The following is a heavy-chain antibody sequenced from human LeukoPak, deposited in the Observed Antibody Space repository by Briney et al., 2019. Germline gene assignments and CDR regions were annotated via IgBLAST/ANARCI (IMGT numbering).Heavy chain of an antibody. V-gene: IGHV4-59*08. J-gene: IGHJ3*02. CDR1: GGSISSYY. D-gene: IGHD6-13*01. CDR3: AAYSSSGDAFDI. Sequence: SETLSLTCTVSGGSISSYYWSWIRQPPGKGLEWIGYIYYSGGTNYNPSLKSRVTISVDTSKNQFSLKLISVTAADTAVYHCAAYSSSGDAFDIWGQGTMVTVSS. CDR2: IYYSGGT.